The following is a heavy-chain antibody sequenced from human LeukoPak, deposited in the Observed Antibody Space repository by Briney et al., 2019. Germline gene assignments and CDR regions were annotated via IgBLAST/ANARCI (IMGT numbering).Heavy chain of an antibody. Sequence: GGSLRLSCAASGFTFSSYAMSWVRQAPGKGLEWVSAISGSGGSTYYADSVKGRFTISRDNSKNTLYLQMNSLRAEDTAVYYCAKDDRSGYYYVAGPASFWGQGPLVTVSS. CDR3: AKDDRSGYYYVAGPASF. V-gene: IGHV3-23*01. CDR2: ISGSGGST. J-gene: IGHJ4*02. D-gene: IGHD3-22*01. CDR1: GFTFSSYA.